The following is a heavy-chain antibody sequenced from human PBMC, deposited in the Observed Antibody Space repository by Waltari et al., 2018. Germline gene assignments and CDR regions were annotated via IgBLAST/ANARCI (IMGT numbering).Heavy chain of an antibody. CDR2: LYHSGST. J-gene: IGHJ5*02. D-gene: IGHD3-10*02. V-gene: IGHV4-4*01. CDR1: GGSISSSNW. CDR3: AIRSYYDRWFDP. Sequence: QVQLQESGPGLVKPSGTLSLTCAVSGGSISSSNWWSWVRQPPGKGREWIGELYHSGSTNYNPSLKSRVTISVDKSKNQFSLKLSSVTAADTAVYCCAIRSYYDRWFDPWGQGTLVTVSS.